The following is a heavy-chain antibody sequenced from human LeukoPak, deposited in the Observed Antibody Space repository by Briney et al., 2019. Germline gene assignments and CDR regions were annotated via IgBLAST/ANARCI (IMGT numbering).Heavy chain of an antibody. CDR1: GGSISSDY. D-gene: IGHD3-16*01. CDR3: ARHIYADVVEVAGDVFDI. J-gene: IGHJ3*02. Sequence: PSETLSLTCTVSGGSISSDYWSWIRQPPGRGLEWIGYIYTDGSTNYNPSLKSRVTISVDTSKNQFALKLSSVTAADTAVYYCARHIYADVVEVAGDVFDIWGQGTAVTVSS. V-gene: IGHV4-4*09. CDR2: IYTDGST.